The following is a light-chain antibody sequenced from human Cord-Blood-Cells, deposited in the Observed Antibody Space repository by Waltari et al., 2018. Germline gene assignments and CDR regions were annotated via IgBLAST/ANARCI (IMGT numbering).Light chain of an antibody. CDR1: QSVLYSSNNKNY. Sequence: DIVMTQSPDSLAVSLCERATINCKSSQSVLYSSNNKNYLAWYQQKPGQPPKLLIYWASTRESGVPDRFSGSGSGTDFTLTINSLRAEDVAVYYCQQYYSTPHTFGQGTKLEIK. CDR3: QQYYSTPHT. J-gene: IGKJ2*01. V-gene: IGKV4-1*01. CDR2: WAS.